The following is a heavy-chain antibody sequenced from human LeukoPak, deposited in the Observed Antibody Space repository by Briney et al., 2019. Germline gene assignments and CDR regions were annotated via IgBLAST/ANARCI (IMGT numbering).Heavy chain of an antibody. V-gene: IGHV4-38-2*02. CDR3: ARARDGYNYCYDY. Sequence: PSETLSLTCTVSGYSISSGYYWGWIQQPPGKGLEWIGSIYHSGSTYYNPSLKSRVTISVDTSKNQFSLKLSSVTAADTAVYYCARARDGYNYCYDYWGQGTLVTVSS. J-gene: IGHJ4*02. CDR1: GYSISSGYY. D-gene: IGHD5-24*01. CDR2: IYHSGST.